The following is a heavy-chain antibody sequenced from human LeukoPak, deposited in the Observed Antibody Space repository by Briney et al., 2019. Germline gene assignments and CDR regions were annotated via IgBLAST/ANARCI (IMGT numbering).Heavy chain of an antibody. CDR3: ARLIGVTYYYDSSGYYPDY. D-gene: IGHD3-22*01. CDR1: GYTFTSYG. CDR2: ISAYNGNT. J-gene: IGHJ4*02. Sequence: ASVKVSCKASGYTFTSYGISWVRQAPGQGLEWMGWISAYNGNTNYAQKLQGRVTMTTDTSTSTAYMKLRSLRSDDTAVYYCARLIGVTYYYDSSGYYPDYWGQGTLVTVSS. V-gene: IGHV1-18*01.